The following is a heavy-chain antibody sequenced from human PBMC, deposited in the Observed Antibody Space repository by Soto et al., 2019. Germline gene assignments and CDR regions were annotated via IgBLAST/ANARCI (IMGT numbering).Heavy chain of an antibody. Sequence: QVQLQESGPGLVKPSETLSLTCTVSGGSISSYYWSWIRQPPGKGLEWIGYIYYSGSTNYNPSLNSRVTISVDTSKNQFSLKLSSVTAADTAVYYCARVPYCTNGVCYRPGYYYYYMDVWGKGTTVTVSS. V-gene: IGHV4-59*01. D-gene: IGHD2-8*01. CDR1: GGSISSYY. CDR3: ARVPYCTNGVCYRPGYYYYYMDV. J-gene: IGHJ6*03. CDR2: IYYSGST.